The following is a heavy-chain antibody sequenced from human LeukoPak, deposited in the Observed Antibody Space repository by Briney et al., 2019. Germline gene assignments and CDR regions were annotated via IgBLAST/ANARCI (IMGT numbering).Heavy chain of an antibody. D-gene: IGHD2-15*01. CDR3: ARGALGGSPTFDY. CDR2: IYHSGTT. Sequence: PSETLSLTCAVSGGSFSSDVYSWPWIRQPPGNGLERIGDIYHSGTTYYNPSLTSRLTISVARSKNQFSLNLSSVTAADTAVYYCARGALGGSPTFDYWGQGTLVTVSS. J-gene: IGHJ4*02. CDR1: GGSFSSDVYS. V-gene: IGHV4-30-2*01.